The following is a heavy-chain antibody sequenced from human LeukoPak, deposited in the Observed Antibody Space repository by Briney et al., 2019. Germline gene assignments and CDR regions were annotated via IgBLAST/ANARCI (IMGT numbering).Heavy chain of an antibody. CDR3: ARVGSGSYYYADY. CDR1: GFTFSDYG. Sequence: GTSLRLSCAASGFTFSDYGMHWVRQAPGKGLGWVAVIWYDGSDKYYADSVKGRFTISRDSYTNTLYLQMNSLRAEDTAVYYCARVGSGSYYYADYWGQGTLVTVSS. J-gene: IGHJ4*02. CDR2: IWYDGSDK. D-gene: IGHD3-10*01. V-gene: IGHV3-33*01.